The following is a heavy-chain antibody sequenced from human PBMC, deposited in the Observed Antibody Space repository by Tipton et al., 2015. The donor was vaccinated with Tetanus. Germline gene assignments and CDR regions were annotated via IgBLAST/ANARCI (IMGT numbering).Heavy chain of an antibody. CDR3: ARDQSPGYDFWSGYLAPSDY. V-gene: IGHV3-64*02. Sequence: SLRLSCAASGFTFSSYVMHWVRQAPGKGLEYVSTISSNGGSTYYADSVRGRFTISRDDSKNTVYLQMNSLRAEDTAVYYCARDQSPGYDFWSGYLAPSDYWGQGTPVTVSS. CDR1: GFTFSSYV. D-gene: IGHD3-3*01. J-gene: IGHJ4*02. CDR2: ISSNGGST.